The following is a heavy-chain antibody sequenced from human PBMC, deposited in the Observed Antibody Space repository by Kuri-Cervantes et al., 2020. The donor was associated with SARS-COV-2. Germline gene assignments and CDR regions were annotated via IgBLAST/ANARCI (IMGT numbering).Heavy chain of an antibody. Sequence: GSLRLSCTVSGGSISSHYWSWIRQPAGKGLEWIGYIYYSGSTNYNPSLKSRVTISVDTSKNQFSLKLSSVTAADTAVYYCARDSEYYDFWSGYTYYYMDVWGKGTTVTVSS. CDR2: IYYSGST. CDR3: ARDSEYYDFWSGYTYYYMDV. CDR1: GGSISSHY. D-gene: IGHD3-3*01. V-gene: IGHV4-59*11. J-gene: IGHJ6*03.